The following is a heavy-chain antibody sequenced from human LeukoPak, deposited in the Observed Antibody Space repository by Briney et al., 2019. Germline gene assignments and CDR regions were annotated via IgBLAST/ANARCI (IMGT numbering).Heavy chain of an antibody. CDR3: ARDLYYYDSSGPFAY. CDR1: GGTFSSYA. J-gene: IGHJ4*02. D-gene: IGHD3-22*01. CDR2: IIPIFGTA. Sequence: LVKGSCKASGGTFSSYAISWVRQAPRQGLEWMGGIIPIFGTANYAQKFQGRVTITADESTSTAYMELSSLRSEDTAVYYCARDLYYYDSSGPFAYWGQGTLVTVSS. V-gene: IGHV1-69*13.